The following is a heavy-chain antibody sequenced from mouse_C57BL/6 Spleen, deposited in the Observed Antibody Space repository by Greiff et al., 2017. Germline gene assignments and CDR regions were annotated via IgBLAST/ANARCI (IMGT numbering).Heavy chain of an antibody. CDR2: INPNNGGT. CDR1: GYTFTDYY. J-gene: IGHJ3*01. Sequence: VQLQQSGPELVKPGASVKISCKASGYTFTDYYMNWVKQSHGKSLEWIGDINPNNGGTSYNQKFKGKATLTVDKSSSTAYMELRSLTSEDSAVYYCANSDYDGFAYWGQGTLVTVSA. V-gene: IGHV1-26*01. D-gene: IGHD2-4*01. CDR3: ANSDYDGFAY.